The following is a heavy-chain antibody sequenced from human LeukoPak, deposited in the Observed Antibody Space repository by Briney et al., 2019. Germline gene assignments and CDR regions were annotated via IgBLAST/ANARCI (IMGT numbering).Heavy chain of an antibody. CDR1: GYTFTGYY. D-gene: IGHD3-22*01. V-gene: IGHV1-2*02. CDR3: ARAFYDSSGYYGVHYYYYTDV. CDR2: INPNSGGT. J-gene: IGHJ6*03. Sequence: ASVKVSCKASGYTFTGYYMHWVRQAPGQGLEWMGWINPNSGGTNYAQKFQGRVTMTRDTSISTAYMELSRLRSDDTAVYYCARAFYDSSGYYGVHYYYYTDVWGKGTTVTVSS.